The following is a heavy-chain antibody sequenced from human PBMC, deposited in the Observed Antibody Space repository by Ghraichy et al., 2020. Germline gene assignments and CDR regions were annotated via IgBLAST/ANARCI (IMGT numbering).Heavy chain of an antibody. D-gene: IGHD3-3*01. V-gene: IGHV3-23*01. CDR1: GFTFSSYA. CDR3: AIARDFWRGGGWFDP. J-gene: IGHJ5*02. Sequence: GGSLRLSCAASGFTFSSYAMSWVRQAPGKGLEWVSAISGSGGSTYYADSVKGRFTISRDNFKDTLYMQMNSLRAEDTAMYYCAIARDFWRGGGWFDPWGQGTLVTVSS. CDR2: ISGSGGST.